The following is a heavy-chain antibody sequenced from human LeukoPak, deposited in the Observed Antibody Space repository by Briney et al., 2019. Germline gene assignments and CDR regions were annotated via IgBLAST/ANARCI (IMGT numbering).Heavy chain of an antibody. D-gene: IGHD5/OR15-5a*01. Sequence: PSETLSLTCTVSGGSISSFYWSWIRQPPGKGLEYIGYISYSETTSYNPSLKSRVTISVDTSKNQFSLKLTSVTAADTAVYYCAKDKGLPQAFDIWGQGTMVTVSS. V-gene: IGHV4-59*01. CDR1: GGSISSFY. J-gene: IGHJ3*02. CDR2: ISYSETT. CDR3: AKDKGLPQAFDI.